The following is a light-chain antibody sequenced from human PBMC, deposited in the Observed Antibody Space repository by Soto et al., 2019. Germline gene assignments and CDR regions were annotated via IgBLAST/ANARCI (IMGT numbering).Light chain of an antibody. V-gene: IGLV1-44*01. CDR3: CSYARSSTYV. CDR2: TNN. Sequence: QSALTQPPSASGTPGQRVTISCSGSSSNIGSSNVNWYQQLPGTAPKLLIYTNNKRPSGVSDRFSGSKSGNTASLTISGLQAEDEADYYCCSYARSSTYVFGTGTKVTVL. CDR1: SSNIGSSN. J-gene: IGLJ1*01.